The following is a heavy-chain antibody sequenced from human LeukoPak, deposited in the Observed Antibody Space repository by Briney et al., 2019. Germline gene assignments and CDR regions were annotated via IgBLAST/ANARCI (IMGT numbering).Heavy chain of an antibody. D-gene: IGHD2-15*01. V-gene: IGHV5-51*01. CDR2: IYPGDSDT. Sequence: GESLKISCKGSGYSFTSYWIGGVRPMPGKGLEWMGIIYPGDSDTRYSPSFQGQVTISADKAISTAYLQWRILKASDTAMYYCARLVVVAALIDYWRQGTLVTVSS. J-gene: IGHJ4*02. CDR1: GYSFTSYW. CDR3: ARLVVVAALIDY.